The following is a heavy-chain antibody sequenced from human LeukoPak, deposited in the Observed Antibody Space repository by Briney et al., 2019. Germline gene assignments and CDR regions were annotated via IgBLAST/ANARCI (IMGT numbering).Heavy chain of an antibody. CDR1: GGSISTTSYF. J-gene: IGHJ5*02. CDR3: VRGPYGSSISNWFDP. V-gene: IGHV4-39*07. Sequence: SETLSLTCTVSGGSISTTSYFWAWIRQPPGEGLEWIGSIYYSGTTYYNSSLKSRVTISVERSKNHFSLNLSSLTAADTAVYYCVRGPYGSSISNWFDPWGQGLLVTVSS. CDR2: IYYSGTT. D-gene: IGHD3-10*01.